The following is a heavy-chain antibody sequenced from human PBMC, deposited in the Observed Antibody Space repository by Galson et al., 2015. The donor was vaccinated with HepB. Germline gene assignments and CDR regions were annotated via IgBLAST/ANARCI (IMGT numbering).Heavy chain of an antibody. J-gene: IGHJ4*02. D-gene: IGHD2-2*01. V-gene: IGHV6-1*01. CDR3: ARQLAYCSGTSCQIYFDY. CDR2: IYYRSKWNY. CDR1: GDSVSSNSAA. Sequence: CAISGDSVSSNSAAWNWIRQSPSRGPEWLGRIYYRSKWNYDYTVSVKSRITINPDTSRNQFSLQLNSVTPDDTAMYYCARQLAYCSGTSCQIYFDYWGQGTLITASS.